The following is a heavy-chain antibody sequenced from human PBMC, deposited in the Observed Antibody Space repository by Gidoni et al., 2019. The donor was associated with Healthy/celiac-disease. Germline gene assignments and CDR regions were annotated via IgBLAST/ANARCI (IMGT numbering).Heavy chain of an antibody. Sequence: QVQLQESGPGLVQPSQTLSLTCTVSGCSISIGGYYWSWIRQHPGKGLEWIGYIYYSGSTYYNPVLKSRVTISVETSKNEFYLKLSSVTAADTAVYYCARGLSDIADYARTYFDYWGQGTLVTVSS. CDR2: IYYSGST. J-gene: IGHJ4*02. CDR1: GCSISIGGYY. D-gene: IGHD2-15*01. V-gene: IGHV4-31*03. CDR3: ARGLSDIADYARTYFDY.